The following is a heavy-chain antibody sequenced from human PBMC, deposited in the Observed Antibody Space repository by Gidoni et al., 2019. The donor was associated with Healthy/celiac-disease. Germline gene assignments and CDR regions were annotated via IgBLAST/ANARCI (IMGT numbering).Heavy chain of an antibody. CDR2: SSSNSSYI. D-gene: IGHD5-18*01. V-gene: IGHV3-21*01. CDR1: GFTFRSSS. CDR3: ARDDKYSYGSPACMDV. J-gene: IGHJ6*02. Sequence: EVQLVESGGGLVKPGGSLRLSCAASGFTFRSSSMTWVRQAPGQGREWVSSSSSNSSYIYDADSVKGRFTISRDNAKNSLYLQMNSLRAEDTAVYYCARDDKYSYGSPACMDVWGQGTTVTVSS.